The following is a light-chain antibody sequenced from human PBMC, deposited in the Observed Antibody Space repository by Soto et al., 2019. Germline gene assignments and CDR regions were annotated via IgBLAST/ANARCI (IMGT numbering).Light chain of an antibody. Sequence: QSALTQPPSVSGSPGQSITISCTGTSSDVGSYNLVSWYQQHPGKAPKLMIYEVSTRPSGVSNRFSGSKSGNTASLTISGFQAEEEAYYYFFSYAGSSTAPYVFGTGTKLTVL. CDR2: EVS. CDR3: FSYAGSSTAPYV. J-gene: IGLJ1*01. V-gene: IGLV2-23*02. CDR1: SSDVGSYNL.